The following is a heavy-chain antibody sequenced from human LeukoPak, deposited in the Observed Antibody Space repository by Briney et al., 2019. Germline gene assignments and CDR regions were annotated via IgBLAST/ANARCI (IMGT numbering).Heavy chain of an antibody. CDR2: INPSGGSR. Sequence: ASVKVSCEASGYTFTSYYIHWMRQAPGQGLEWMGIINPSGGSRNYAQNFQGRVTMTRDTSTSTVYMELSSLRPEDTAVYFCARGAGRLDYWGQGTLVTVSS. CDR3: ARGAGRLDY. V-gene: IGHV1-46*01. CDR1: GYTFTSYY. D-gene: IGHD1-26*01. J-gene: IGHJ4*02.